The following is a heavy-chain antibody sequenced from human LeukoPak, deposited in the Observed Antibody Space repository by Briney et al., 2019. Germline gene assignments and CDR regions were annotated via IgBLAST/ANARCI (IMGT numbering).Heavy chain of an antibody. CDR2: MNPNSGNT. D-gene: IGHD2-2*02. CDR3: ARGLGYCSSTSCYTWGPYYYGVDV. CDR1: GYTFTSYD. Sequence: ASVKVSCKASGYTFTSYDINWVRQATGQGLEWMGWMNPNSGNTGYAQKFQGRVTMTRNTSISTAYMELSSLRSEDTAVYYCARGLGYCSSTSCYTWGPYYYGVDVWGQGTTVTVSS. J-gene: IGHJ6*02. V-gene: IGHV1-8*01.